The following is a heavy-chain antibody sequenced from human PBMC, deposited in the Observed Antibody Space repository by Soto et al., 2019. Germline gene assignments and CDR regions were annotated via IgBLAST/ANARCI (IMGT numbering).Heavy chain of an antibody. J-gene: IGHJ6*03. V-gene: IGHV3-48*01. D-gene: IGHD6-13*01. CDR2: ISRSSNTI. Sequence: PGGSLRLSCAASGFTFTNYNMNWVRQAPGKGLEWVSYISRSSNTIYFADSVMGRFAISRDNAKNSLFLQMNSLRAEDTAVYYCARGGPSSWSGEQIVVRYYYFMDVWGKGTTVTVSS. CDR3: ARGGPSSWSGEQIVVRYYYFMDV. CDR1: GFTFTNYN.